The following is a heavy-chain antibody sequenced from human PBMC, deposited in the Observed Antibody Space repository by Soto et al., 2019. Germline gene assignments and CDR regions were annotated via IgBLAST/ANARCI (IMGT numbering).Heavy chain of an antibody. CDR3: ARRSSSWYFDY. V-gene: IGHV3-30*03. CDR2: ISYDGSNK. D-gene: IGHD6-13*01. Sequence: GGSLRLSCAASGFTFSSYGMHWVRQAPGKGLEWVAVISYDGSNKYYADSVKGRFTISRDNSKNTLYLQMNSLRAEDTAVYYCARRSSSWYFDYWGQGT. CDR1: GFTFSSYG. J-gene: IGHJ4*02.